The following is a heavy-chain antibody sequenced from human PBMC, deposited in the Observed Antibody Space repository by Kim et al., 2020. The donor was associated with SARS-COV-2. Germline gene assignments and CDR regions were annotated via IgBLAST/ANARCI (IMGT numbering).Heavy chain of an antibody. V-gene: IGHV3-23*01. CDR3: AKGTSGYQKECYLDY. J-gene: IGHJ4*02. CDR2: IGASGRST. CDR1: RFTFGNYA. D-gene: IGHD5-12*01. Sequence: GGSLRLSCAASRFTFGNYAMAWVRQAPEKGLEWVSAIGASGRSTYYADSVKGRFTISRDDSINTQYLEMNSLGDEDTATYYCAKGTSGYQKECYLDYWGQGTVVIGSS.